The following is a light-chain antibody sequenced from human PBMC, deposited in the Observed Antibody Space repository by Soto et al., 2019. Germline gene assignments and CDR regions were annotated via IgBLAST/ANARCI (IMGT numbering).Light chain of an antibody. J-gene: IGKJ3*01. CDR3: QKYDSAPLFT. Sequence: DIQMTQTPPSLSASVGDRVTITCRASQAISKYLAWYQQKPGKVPKLFIYAASALQSGVPSRFSGSGSGTDFTLTISSLQPEDVATYYCQKYDSAPLFTFGPGTRVDVK. V-gene: IGKV1-27*01. CDR1: QAISKY. CDR2: AAS.